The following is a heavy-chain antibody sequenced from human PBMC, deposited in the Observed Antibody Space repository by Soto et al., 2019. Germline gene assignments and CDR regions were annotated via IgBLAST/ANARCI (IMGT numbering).Heavy chain of an antibody. Sequence: PGGSLRLSCAASGFTFSSYEMNWVRQAPEKGLEWVSYISSSGSTISYADSVKGRFTISRDNAKNSLYLQMNSLRAEDTAVYYCARGVGVTPLDYWGQGTLVTVS. CDR2: ISSSGSTI. J-gene: IGHJ4*02. V-gene: IGHV3-48*03. CDR1: GFTFSSYE. CDR3: ARGVGVTPLDY. D-gene: IGHD4-4*01.